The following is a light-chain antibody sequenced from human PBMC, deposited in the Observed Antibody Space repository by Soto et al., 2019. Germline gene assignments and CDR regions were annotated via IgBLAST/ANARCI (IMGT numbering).Light chain of an antibody. CDR2: GAS. Sequence: EIVLTQSPGTLSLSPGERATLSCRASQSLSSNYLAWHQQKTGQAPRLLIYGASSRATGIQDRFSGSGSGTDFTLTITRLEPEDFAVYYCQQYDTSPRTFGQGTKVEIK. J-gene: IGKJ1*01. CDR1: QSLSSNY. V-gene: IGKV3-20*01. CDR3: QQYDTSPRT.